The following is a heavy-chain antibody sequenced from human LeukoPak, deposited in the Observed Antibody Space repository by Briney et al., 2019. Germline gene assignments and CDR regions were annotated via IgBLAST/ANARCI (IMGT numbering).Heavy chain of an antibody. V-gene: IGHV1-2*02. CDR2: INPNSGGT. Sequence: ASVKVSCKASGYTFTGYYIHWERQAPGQGLEWMGWINPNSGGTYYAQKFPGRVTMTSDTSISTAYMELSRLRSDDTAVYYCARDLYGGTSATFDYWGQGTLVTVSS. CDR1: GYTFTGYY. J-gene: IGHJ4*02. CDR3: ARDLYGGTSATFDY. D-gene: IGHD4-23*01.